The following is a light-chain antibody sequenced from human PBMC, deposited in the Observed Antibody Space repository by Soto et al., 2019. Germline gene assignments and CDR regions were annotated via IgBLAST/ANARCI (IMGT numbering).Light chain of an antibody. Sequence: QSVLTQPPSVSAAPGQKVTISCSGSRYNIGNNYVSWYQQLPGTAPKLLIYDNNKRPSGIPVRFSGSKSGTSATLGITGLQTGDEADYYCGAWDSSLSAYVFATGTKLTVL. J-gene: IGLJ1*01. CDR1: RYNIGNNY. CDR2: DNN. V-gene: IGLV1-51*01. CDR3: GAWDSSLSAYV.